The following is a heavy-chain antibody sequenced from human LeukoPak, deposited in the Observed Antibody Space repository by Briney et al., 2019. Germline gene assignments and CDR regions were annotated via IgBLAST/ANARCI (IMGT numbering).Heavy chain of an antibody. CDR2: IYHSGST. D-gene: IGHD6-6*01. CDR3: ARDQVDYSISDYFDY. CDR1: GGSISSGGYY. Sequence: PSQTLSLTCTVSGGSISSGGYYWSWIRQPPGKGLEWIGYIYHSGSTYFTPSLKSRATISVDRSKNHFSLNLSSVTAADTAVYYCARDQVDYSISDYFDYWGKGTLVTVSS. J-gene: IGHJ4*02. V-gene: IGHV4-30-2*01.